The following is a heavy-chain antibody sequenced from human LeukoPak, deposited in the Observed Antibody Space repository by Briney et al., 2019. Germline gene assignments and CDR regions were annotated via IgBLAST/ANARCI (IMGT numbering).Heavy chain of an antibody. J-gene: IGHJ4*02. Sequence: SVKVSCKASGGTFSSYAISWVRQAPGQGLEWMGGIIPIFGTANYAQKFQGRVTITADESTSTVYMELSSLRSEDTAVYYCALPLDYGDYSSFDYWGQGTLVTVSS. V-gene: IGHV1-69*13. D-gene: IGHD4-17*01. CDR3: ALPLDYGDYSSFDY. CDR1: GGTFSSYA. CDR2: IIPIFGTA.